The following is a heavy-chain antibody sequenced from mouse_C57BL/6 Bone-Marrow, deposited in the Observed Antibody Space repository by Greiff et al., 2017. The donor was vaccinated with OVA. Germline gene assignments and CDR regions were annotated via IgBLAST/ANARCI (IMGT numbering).Heavy chain of an antibody. V-gene: IGHV1-82*01. Sequence: VQLQQSGPELVKPGASVKISCKASGYAFSSSWMNWVKQRPGKGLEWIGRIYPGAGDTNYNGKFKGKATLTADKSSSTAYMQLSSLTSEDSAVYFCAIQLFAYWGQGTLVTVSA. CDR1: GYAFSSSW. J-gene: IGHJ3*01. CDR3: AIQLFAY. D-gene: IGHD4-1*02. CDR2: IYPGAGDT.